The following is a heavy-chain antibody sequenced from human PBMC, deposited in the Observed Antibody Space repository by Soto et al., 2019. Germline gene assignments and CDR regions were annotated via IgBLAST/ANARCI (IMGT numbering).Heavy chain of an antibody. CDR2: ISAYNGNI. Sequence: QVQLVQSGAEVKKPGASVKVSCKASGYTFTSYGISWVRQAPGQGLEWMGWISAYNGNIKYAQKLQGRVTMTTDTSXXXAYXXXRSLXSDDTAVYYCARDLAVGLVDYWGQGTLVTVSS. CDR1: GYTFTSYG. J-gene: IGHJ4*02. CDR3: ARDLAVGLVDY. D-gene: IGHD6-19*01. V-gene: IGHV1-18*01.